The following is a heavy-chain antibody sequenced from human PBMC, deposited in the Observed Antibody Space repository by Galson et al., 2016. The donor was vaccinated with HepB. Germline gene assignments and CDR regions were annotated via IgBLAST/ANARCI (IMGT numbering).Heavy chain of an antibody. J-gene: IGHJ4*02. Sequence: SLRLSCAASGFTFRSYAMSWVRQAPGKGLEWVSAISAGGAYTYHADSVKGRFTISRDNYKNTLYLQMNNLGAEDTAVYYCAKEADITGWSFFDYWGQGTLVTVSS. V-gene: IGHV3-23*01. CDR2: ISAGGAYT. D-gene: IGHD6-19*01. CDR3: AKEADITGWSFFDY. CDR1: GFTFRSYA.